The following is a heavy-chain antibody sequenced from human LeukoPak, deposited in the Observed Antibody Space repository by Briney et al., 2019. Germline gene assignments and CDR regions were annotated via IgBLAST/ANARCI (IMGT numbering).Heavy chain of an antibody. V-gene: IGHV1-2*02. CDR3: ARSRRDFWSGYFGDYYYYYMDV. Sequence: ASVKVSCKASGYTFTGYYMHWVRQAPGQGLEWMGWINPNSGGTNYAQKFQGRVTMTRDTSISTANMELSRLRSDDTAVYYCARSRRDFWSGYFGDYYYYYMDVWGKGTTVTVSS. D-gene: IGHD3-3*01. CDR2: INPNSGGT. J-gene: IGHJ6*03. CDR1: GYTFTGYY.